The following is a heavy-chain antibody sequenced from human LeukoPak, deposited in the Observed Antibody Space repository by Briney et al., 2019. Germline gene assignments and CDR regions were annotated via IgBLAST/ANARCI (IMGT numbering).Heavy chain of an antibody. CDR3: AKAGSIRFDY. Sequence: DSVEGRFTISRDNSKNTLYLQMNSLRAEDTAAYYCAKAGSIRFDYWGQGTLVTVSS. D-gene: IGHD1-26*01. V-gene: IGHV3-23*01. J-gene: IGHJ4*02.